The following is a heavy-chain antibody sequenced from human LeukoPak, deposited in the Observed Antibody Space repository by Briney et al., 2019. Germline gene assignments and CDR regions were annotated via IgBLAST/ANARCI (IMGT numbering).Heavy chain of an antibody. CDR1: GFTFNTYT. J-gene: IGHJ4*02. D-gene: IGHD3-22*01. V-gene: IGHV3-21*01. CDR3: ARSWLLLTYFDY. CDR2: ISSSSSYI. Sequence: PGGSLRLSCAASGFTFNTYTMNWVRQAPGKGLEWVSSISSSSSYIYYADSVKGRFTISRDNAKNSLYLQMNSLRAEDTAVYYCARSWLLLTYFDYWGQGTLVTVSS.